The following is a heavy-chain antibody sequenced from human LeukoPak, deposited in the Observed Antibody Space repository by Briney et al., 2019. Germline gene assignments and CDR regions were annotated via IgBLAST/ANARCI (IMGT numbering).Heavy chain of an antibody. CDR2: ISSSSSYI. Sequence: GGSLRLSCAASGFTFSSYSMNWVRQAPGKGLEWVSSISSSSSYIYYADSVKGRFTISRDNAKNSLYLQMNSLRAEDTAVYYCASGIGYSSSWYVGDFDYWGQGTLVTVSS. J-gene: IGHJ4*02. CDR1: GFTFSSYS. D-gene: IGHD6-13*01. CDR3: ASGIGYSSSWYVGDFDY. V-gene: IGHV3-21*01.